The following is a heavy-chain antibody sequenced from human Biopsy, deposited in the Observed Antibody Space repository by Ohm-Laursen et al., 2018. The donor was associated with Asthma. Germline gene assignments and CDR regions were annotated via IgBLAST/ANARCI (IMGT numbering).Heavy chain of an antibody. Sequence: GTLSLTCAVSGGSISSDYWSWLRQSPGKGLEWIGYIHNSGNTNYNPSLKRRATISLDTSKNHFSLRLIFVTAADTAVYFCARGQGRGIQLWSLDPWGQGILVTVSS. J-gene: IGHJ5*02. CDR3: ARGQGRGIQLWSLDP. CDR2: IHNSGNT. D-gene: IGHD5-18*01. CDR1: GGSISSDY. V-gene: IGHV4-59*01.